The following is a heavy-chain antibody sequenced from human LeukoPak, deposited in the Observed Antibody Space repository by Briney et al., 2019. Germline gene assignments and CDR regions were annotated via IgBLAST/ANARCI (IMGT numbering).Heavy chain of an antibody. Sequence: SETLSLTCTVSGGSISSSSYYWGWIRQPPGKGLEWIGSIYYSGSTYYNPSLKSRVTISVDTSKNQFSLRLNSVTAADTAVYYCARGEFDGGVYFDYWGQGTLVTVSS. CDR2: IYYSGST. J-gene: IGHJ4*02. V-gene: IGHV4-39*07. D-gene: IGHD3-16*01. CDR1: GGSISSSSYY. CDR3: ARGEFDGGVYFDY.